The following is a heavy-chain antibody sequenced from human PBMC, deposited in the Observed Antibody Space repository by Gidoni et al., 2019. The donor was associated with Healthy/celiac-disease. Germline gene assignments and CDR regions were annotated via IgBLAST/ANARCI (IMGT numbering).Heavy chain of an antibody. CDR3: ARVQGYSSGWYSAFDI. V-gene: IGHV4-31*03. D-gene: IGHD6-19*01. J-gene: IGHJ3*02. Sequence: QVQLQESGPGLVKPSQTLSLTCTVSGGSISSGGYYWSWIRQHPGKGLEWIGDIYYSGSTYYNPSLKSRVTISVDTSKNQFSLKLSSVTAADTAVYYCARVQGYSSGWYSAFDIWGQGTMVTVSS. CDR1: GGSISSGGYY. CDR2: IYYSGST.